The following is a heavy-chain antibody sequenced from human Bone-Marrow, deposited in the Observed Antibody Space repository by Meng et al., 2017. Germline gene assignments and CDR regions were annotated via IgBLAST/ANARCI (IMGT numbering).Heavy chain of an antibody. V-gene: IGHV3-30*01. CDR2: IAYDGSNK. CDR1: GFTFSSYA. J-gene: IGHJ4*02. D-gene: IGHD6-19*01. Sequence: GESLKISCAASGFTFSSYAMHWVRQAPGKGLEWVAVIAYDGSNKYYADSVKGTFNISRDNSKNTLYLQMNSMRAEDTAEYYCARFEKTGYSSGWHNYRGLGLYYFDYWGQGTLVTVSS. CDR3: ARFEKTGYSSGWHNYRGLGLYYFDY.